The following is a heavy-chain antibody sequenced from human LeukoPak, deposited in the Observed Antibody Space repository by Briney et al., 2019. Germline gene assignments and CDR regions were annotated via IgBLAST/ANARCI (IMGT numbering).Heavy chain of an antibody. Sequence: GGSLRLSCAASGFFLSDYYMSWIRQPPGKGVEWGSAISGRGGATNYADSVKGRVTISTDNSKNTLYLQMSSLRAEDTALYYCAKDRFGWQRGFDSWGQGTLVTVSS. CDR1: GFFLSDYY. CDR3: AKDRFGWQRGFDS. J-gene: IGHJ4*02. V-gene: IGHV3-23*01. D-gene: IGHD6-19*01. CDR2: ISGRGGAT.